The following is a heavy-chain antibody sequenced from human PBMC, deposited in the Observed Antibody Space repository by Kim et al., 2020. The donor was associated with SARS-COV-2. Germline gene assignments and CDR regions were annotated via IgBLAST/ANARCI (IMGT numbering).Heavy chain of an antibody. Sequence: SETLSLTCTVSGGSISSYYWSWIRQPPGKGLEWIGYTYYSGSTNYNPSLKSRVTISVDTSKNQFSLKLSSVTAADTAVYYCARGLHKGSLGYYYYGMDVWGQGTTVTVSS. CDR2: TYYSGST. V-gene: IGHV4-59*01. D-gene: IGHD1-26*01. J-gene: IGHJ6*02. CDR3: ARGLHKGSLGYYYYGMDV. CDR1: GGSISSYY.